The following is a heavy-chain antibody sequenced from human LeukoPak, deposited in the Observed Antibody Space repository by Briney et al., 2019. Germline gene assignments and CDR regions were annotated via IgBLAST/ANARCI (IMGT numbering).Heavy chain of an antibody. CDR2: IWYDGSNE. CDR3: ARRGTPGSSDAFDM. Sequence: PGGSLRPSCAASGFTFSNYGMHWVRQAPGKGLEWVALIWYDGSNEDHADSVKGRFTISRDNSKNTLYLQMNSLRAEDTALYYCARRGTPGSSDAFDMWGQGTMVTVSS. V-gene: IGHV3-33*01. D-gene: IGHD3-16*01. J-gene: IGHJ3*02. CDR1: GFTFSNYG.